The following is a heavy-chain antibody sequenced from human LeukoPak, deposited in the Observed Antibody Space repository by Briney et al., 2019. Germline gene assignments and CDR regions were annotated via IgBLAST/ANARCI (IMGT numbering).Heavy chain of an antibody. J-gene: IGHJ4*02. CDR1: GFTFSGHG. D-gene: IGHD6-6*01. V-gene: IGHV3-33*01. CDR3: ARDLFSSSSVSY. Sequence: HPGRSLRLSCAASGFTFSGHGMHWVRQAPGKGLEWVAVIWYDGSNKYYADSVKGRFTISRDNSKNTLYLQMNSLRAEGTAVYYCARDLFSSSSVSYWGQGTLVTVSS. CDR2: IWYDGSNK.